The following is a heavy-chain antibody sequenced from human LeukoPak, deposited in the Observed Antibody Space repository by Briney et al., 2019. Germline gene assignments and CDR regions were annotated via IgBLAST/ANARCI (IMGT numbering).Heavy chain of an antibody. D-gene: IGHD6-13*01. CDR3: ARAAGTLGWFDP. V-gene: IGHV3-53*01. Sequence: HAGGSLRLSCAASGFTVSSNYMCWVRQAPGKGLEWVSVIYSGGSTYYADSVKGRFSISRDNSKNTLYLQMNSLRAEDTAVYYCARAAGTLGWFDPWGQGTLVTVSS. J-gene: IGHJ5*02. CDR1: GFTVSSNY. CDR2: IYSGGST.